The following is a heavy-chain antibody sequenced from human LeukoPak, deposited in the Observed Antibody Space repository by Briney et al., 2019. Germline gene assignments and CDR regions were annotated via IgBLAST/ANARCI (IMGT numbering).Heavy chain of an antibody. CDR1: GFTFSSYS. D-gene: IGHD3-10*01. CDR3: ARQGGFREKYFQH. Sequence: PGGSLRLSCAASGFTFSSYSMNWVRQAPGKGLEWVSSISSSSSYIYYADSVKGRFTISRDNAKNSLYLQMNSLRAEDTAVYYCARQGGFREKYFQHWGQGTLVTVSS. J-gene: IGHJ1*01. CDR2: ISSSSSYI. V-gene: IGHV3-21*01.